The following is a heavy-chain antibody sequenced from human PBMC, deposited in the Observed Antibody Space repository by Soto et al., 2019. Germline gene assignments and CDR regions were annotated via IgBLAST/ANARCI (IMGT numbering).Heavy chain of an antibody. Sequence: QITLKESGPTLVKPTQTLTLTCTSSGFSFNTTGVGVGWIRQPPGRPLEWLTIIYWDDDKRYSPSLKSRLTITKDTSKDQVVLTLTNMDPVDTGTYFCAHRAVLCSGGTCYSHPFDSWGQGTLVTVSS. CDR2: IYWDDDK. V-gene: IGHV2-5*02. CDR1: GFSFNTTGVG. D-gene: IGHD2-15*01. J-gene: IGHJ4*02. CDR3: AHRAVLCSGGTCYSHPFDS.